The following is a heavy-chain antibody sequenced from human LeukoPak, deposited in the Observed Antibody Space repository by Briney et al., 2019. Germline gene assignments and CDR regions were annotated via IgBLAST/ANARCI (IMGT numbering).Heavy chain of an antibody. CDR1: GFTFSTFA. CDR2: ISYDGSNK. J-gene: IGHJ5*02. V-gene: IGHV3-30*04. CDR3: ARDRSKRFDP. D-gene: IGHD3-10*01. Sequence: GGSLRLSCAASGFTFSTFAMSWVRQAPGKGLEWVAVISYDGSNKYYADSVKGRFTISRDNSKNTLYLQMNSLRAEDTAVYYCARDRSKRFDPWGQGTLVTVSS.